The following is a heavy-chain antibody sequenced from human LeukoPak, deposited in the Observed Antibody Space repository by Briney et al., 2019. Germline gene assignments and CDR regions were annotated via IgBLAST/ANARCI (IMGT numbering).Heavy chain of an antibody. CDR1: GGSIKSHF. CDR2: IFHSGST. D-gene: IGHD1-14*01. V-gene: IGHV4-59*11. CDR3: VRTNPWDLTYYFDY. J-gene: IGHJ4*02. Sequence: PSETLSLTCTVSGGSIKSHFWSWVRQPPGKRLEWIGYIFHSGSTNYNPSLNSRVTISVDTSKNQFSLRLTSVTAADPAVYYCVRTNPWDLTYYFDYWGQGTLVTVSS.